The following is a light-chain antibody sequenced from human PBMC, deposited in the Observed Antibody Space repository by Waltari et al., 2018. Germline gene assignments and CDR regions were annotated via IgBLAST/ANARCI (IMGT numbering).Light chain of an antibody. CDR2: GAS. J-gene: IGKJ3*01. CDR1: QDINNF. CDR3: QQYDDLPIT. Sequence: DIQMTQSPSSLSASVGDRVTITCQASQDINNFVSWYQQKPGTAPKLLIYGASNLEIGVPSRFSGGGSGTDFTFTISGLQPEDIATYYCQQYDDLPITFGPGTKVDMK. V-gene: IGKV1-33*01.